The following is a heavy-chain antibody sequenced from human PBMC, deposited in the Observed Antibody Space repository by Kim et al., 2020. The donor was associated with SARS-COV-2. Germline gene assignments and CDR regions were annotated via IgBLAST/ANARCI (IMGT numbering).Heavy chain of an antibody. Sequence: SETLSLTCTVSGGSISSYYWSWIRQPPGKGLEWIGYIYYSGSTNYNPSLKSRVTISVDTSKNQFSLKLSSVTAADTAVYYCARGEVVPAAGGYFDLWGRGTLVTVSS. J-gene: IGHJ2*01. CDR2: IYYSGST. CDR3: ARGEVVPAAGGYFDL. D-gene: IGHD2-2*01. V-gene: IGHV4-59*01. CDR1: GGSISSYY.